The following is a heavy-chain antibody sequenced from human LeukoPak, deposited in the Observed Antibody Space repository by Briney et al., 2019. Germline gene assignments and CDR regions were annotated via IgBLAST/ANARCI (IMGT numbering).Heavy chain of an antibody. D-gene: IGHD3-10*01. CDR2: SRNKANSYTT. CDR1: GFTFSGSA. J-gene: IGHJ4*02. Sequence: PGGSLKLTCAASGFTFSGSAMHWVRQAPGKGLEWVGRSRNKANSYTTEYAASVKGRFSISRDDSKNSLYLQMNSLKTEDTAVYYCTRGSYGSGRLGDYWGQGTLATVSS. CDR3: TRGSYGSGRLGDY. V-gene: IGHV3-72*01.